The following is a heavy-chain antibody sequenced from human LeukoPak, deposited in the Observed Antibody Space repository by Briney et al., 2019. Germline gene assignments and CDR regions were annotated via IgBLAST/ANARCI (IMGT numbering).Heavy chain of an antibody. Sequence: SETLSLTCAVYGGSFSGYYWSWIRQPPGKGLEWIGEINHSGSTNYNPSLKSRVTISVGTSKNQFSLKLSSVTAADTAVYYCATGPSYYYYGMDVWGQGTTVTVSS. CDR1: GGSFSGYY. CDR2: INHSGST. CDR3: ATGPSYYYYGMDV. J-gene: IGHJ6*02. D-gene: IGHD1-1*01. V-gene: IGHV4-34*01.